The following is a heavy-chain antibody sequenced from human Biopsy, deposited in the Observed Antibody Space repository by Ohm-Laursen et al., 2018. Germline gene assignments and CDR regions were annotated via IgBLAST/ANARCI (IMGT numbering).Heavy chain of an antibody. Sequence: TLSLTCTVSGDSIARYCWTWIRQSPGQGLVWIGYVYYSGTTTSNSSLRSRVTISVDTSMNQISLRLQSVTAADTAIYYCTRATNSTGWPYYYFYGMDIWGQGTTVTVSS. D-gene: IGHD2/OR15-2a*01. V-gene: IGHV4-59*01. J-gene: IGHJ6*02. CDR2: VYYSGTT. CDR1: GDSIARYC. CDR3: TRATNSTGWPYYYFYGMDI.